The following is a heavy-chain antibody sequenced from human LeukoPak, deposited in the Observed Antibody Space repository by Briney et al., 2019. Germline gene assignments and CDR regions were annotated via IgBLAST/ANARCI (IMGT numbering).Heavy chain of an antibody. CDR2: INHSGST. V-gene: IGHV4-34*01. Sequence: SETLSLTCAVYGGSFSGYYWSWIRQPPGKGLEWIGEINHSGSTNYNPSLKSRVTISVDTSKNQFSLKLSSVTAADTAVYYCARDSIGVAGQARYFQHWGQGTLVTVSS. CDR1: GGSFSGYY. CDR3: ARDSIGVAGQARYFQH. J-gene: IGHJ1*01. D-gene: IGHD6-19*01.